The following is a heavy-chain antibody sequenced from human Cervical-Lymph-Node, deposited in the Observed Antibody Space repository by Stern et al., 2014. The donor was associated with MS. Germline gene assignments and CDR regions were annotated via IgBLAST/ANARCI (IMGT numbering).Heavy chain of an antibody. V-gene: IGHV4-39*02. CDR1: GASISSGSSY. Sequence: QVQLQESGPRLVKPSETLSLTCTVSGASISSGSSYWGWIRQPPGKGLDWIGIIYFSGTTYYNPSLGSRVNISVDPSKNDFPLNLPSVTATDTARYYCARVSVFYDAFDFWGQGTMVTVSS. D-gene: IGHD3-3*01. CDR2: IYFSGTT. J-gene: IGHJ3*01. CDR3: ARVSVFYDAFDF.